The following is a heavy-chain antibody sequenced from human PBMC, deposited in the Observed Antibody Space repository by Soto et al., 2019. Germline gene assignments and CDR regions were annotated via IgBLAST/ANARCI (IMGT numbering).Heavy chain of an antibody. CDR1: GGSISNFY. J-gene: IGHJ4*02. CDR3: ARADTAMTTPFDY. CDR2: VDYSGTA. V-gene: IGHV4-59*12. D-gene: IGHD5-18*01. Sequence: LSLTCTVSGGSISNFYWNWIRQPPGKGLEWIGYVDYSGTANYNPSLKSRVSMSVDTSKNQLSLKVTSVTAADTAMYYCARADTAMTTPFDYWGQGTLVTVSS.